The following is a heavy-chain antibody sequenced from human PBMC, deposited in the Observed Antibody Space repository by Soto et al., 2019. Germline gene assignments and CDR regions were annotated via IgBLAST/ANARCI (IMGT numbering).Heavy chain of an antibody. Sequence: QVQLVQSGAEVKKPGASVKVSCKASGYTFVNYEINWVRQATGQGLEWLGWMNPHSGDTFYAQNFQGRVTMTRNTSITTAYMELKSLKSEDTAVYYCARQQAIDYWGQGTLVTVSS. CDR3: ARQQAIDY. V-gene: IGHV1-8*01. CDR2: MNPHSGDT. J-gene: IGHJ4*02. CDR1: GYTFVNYE.